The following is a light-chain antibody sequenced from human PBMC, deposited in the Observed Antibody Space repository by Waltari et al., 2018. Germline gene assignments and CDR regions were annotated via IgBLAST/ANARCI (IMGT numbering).Light chain of an antibody. CDR3: ETWDSNTLWV. CDR1: SGHSSYI. CDR2: LEGSGSY. Sequence: QPVLTQSSSASASLGSSVKLTCTLSSGHSSYIIAWHQQQPGKAPRYLMKLEGSGSYNKGSGVPDRFSGSSSGADRYLTISNLQSDDEADYYCETWDSNTLWVFGGGTKLTVL. V-gene: IGLV4-60*03. J-gene: IGLJ3*02.